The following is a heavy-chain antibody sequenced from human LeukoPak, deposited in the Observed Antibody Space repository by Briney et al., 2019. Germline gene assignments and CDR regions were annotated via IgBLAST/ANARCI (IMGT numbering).Heavy chain of an antibody. V-gene: IGHV3-21*01. CDR2: ISSSSSYI. J-gene: IGHJ4*02. D-gene: IGHD5-18*01. CDR3: ATNHRIQLWLFGY. CDR1: GFTFSSYS. Sequence: GGSLRLSCAASGFTFSSYSMNWVRQAPGKGLEWVSSISSSSSYIYYADSVKGRFTISRDNAKNSLYLQMNSLRAEDTAVYYCATNHRIQLWLFGYWSQGTLVTVSS.